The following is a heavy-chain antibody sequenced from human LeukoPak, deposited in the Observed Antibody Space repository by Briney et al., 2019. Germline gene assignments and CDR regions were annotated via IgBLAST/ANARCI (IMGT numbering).Heavy chain of an antibody. D-gene: IGHD3-22*01. Sequence: GASVKVSCKASGYTFTSYCMHWVRQAPGQGLEWMGIINPSGGSTSCAQKFQGRVTMTRDTSTSTVYMELSSLRSEDTAVHYCARDAYQNDDSSATWGQGTLVTVSS. CDR3: ARDAYQNDDSSAT. CDR1: GYTFTSYC. J-gene: IGHJ4*02. V-gene: IGHV1-46*01. CDR2: INPSGGST.